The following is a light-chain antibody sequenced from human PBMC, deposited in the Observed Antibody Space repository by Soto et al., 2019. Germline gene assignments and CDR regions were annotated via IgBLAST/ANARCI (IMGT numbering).Light chain of an antibody. CDR3: QQHSNWPPSIT. J-gene: IGKJ5*01. CDR1: QSVSSY. V-gene: IGKV3-11*01. Sequence: EIVLRQSPATLSLSPGERATFSCRASQSVSSYLAWFQQKPGQAPRLLISDASHRATGIAARFSGSGSETDFTLTISSLEPEDFAVYYCQQHSNWPPSITFGQGTRLEIK. CDR2: DAS.